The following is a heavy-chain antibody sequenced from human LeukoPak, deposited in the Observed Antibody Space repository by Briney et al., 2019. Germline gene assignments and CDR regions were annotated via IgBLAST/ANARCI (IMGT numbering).Heavy chain of an antibody. CDR2: IYSGGST. D-gene: IGHD3-10*01. CDR3: ARGVGFHGSGSYCYDY. J-gene: IGHJ4*02. Sequence: GGSLRLSCAASEFSVGSNYMTWVRQAPGKGLEWVSLIYSGGSTYYADSVKGRFTISRDNSKNTLYLQMNSLRAEDTAVYYCARGVGFHGSGSYCYDYWGQGTLVTVSS. V-gene: IGHV3-66*01. CDR1: EFSVGSNY.